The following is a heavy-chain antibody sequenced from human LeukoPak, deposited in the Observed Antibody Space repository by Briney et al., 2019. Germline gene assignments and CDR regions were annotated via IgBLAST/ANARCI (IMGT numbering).Heavy chain of an antibody. CDR2: INTNTGNP. J-gene: IGHJ6*02. D-gene: IGHD2-15*01. V-gene: IGHV7-4-1*02. CDR1: GYTFTSYA. CDR3: ARHYCSGGSCYPRDYYYYGMDV. Sequence: ASVKVSCEASGYTFTSYAMNWVRQAPGQGLEWMGWINTNTGNPTYAQGFTGRFVFSLDTSVSTAYLQISSLKAEDTAVYYCARHYCSGGSCYPRDYYYYGMDVWGQGTTVTVSS.